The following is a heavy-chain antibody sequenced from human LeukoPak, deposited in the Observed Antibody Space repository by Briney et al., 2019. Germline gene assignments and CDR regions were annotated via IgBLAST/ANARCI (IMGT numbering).Heavy chain of an antibody. J-gene: IGHJ5*02. CDR2: INHSGST. CDR1: GGSFSGYY. CDR3: ARGPRSFGVVINPRRWFDP. Sequence: SXTLSLTCAVYGGSFSGYYWSWIRQPPGKGLEWIGEINHSGSTNYNPSLKSRVTISVYTSKNQFSLKLSSVTAADTAVYYCARGPRSFGVVINPRRWFDPWGQGTLVTVSS. D-gene: IGHD3-3*01. V-gene: IGHV4-34*01.